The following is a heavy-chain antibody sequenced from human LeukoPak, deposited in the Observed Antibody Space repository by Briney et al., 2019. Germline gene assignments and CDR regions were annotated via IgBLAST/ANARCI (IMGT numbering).Heavy chain of an antibody. V-gene: IGHV3-53*04. Sequence: GVSLRLSCAASGFTVSSIYMSWVPPAPGKGLEGCLVIYSGGSTYYANSVKGRFTISSHNSNNTLYLQMNSLRAEDTAVYYCATRGYSYGRSYYYYGMDVWGQGTTGTV. J-gene: IGHJ6*02. CDR2: IYSGGST. CDR1: GFTVSSIY. D-gene: IGHD5-18*01. CDR3: ATRGYSYGRSYYYYGMDV.